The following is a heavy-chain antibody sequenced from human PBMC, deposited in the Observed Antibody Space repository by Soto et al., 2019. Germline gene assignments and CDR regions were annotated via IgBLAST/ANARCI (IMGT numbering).Heavy chain of an antibody. CDR2: IIPVFGTT. D-gene: IGHD3-3*01. J-gene: IGHJ4*02. Sequence: QVQLVQSGAEVKNPGSSVRVSCKASGGTLDKYTVNWMRQAPGHGRECMGGIIPVFGTTNYAQNFRGRVSITAYPSTAADASISTAYLEVSSLRPDDTAVYVGSADSLDTFIGDVFDSWGRGTLVTVTS. CDR1: GGTLDKYT. V-gene: IGHV1-69*01. CDR3: SADSLDTFIGDVFDS.